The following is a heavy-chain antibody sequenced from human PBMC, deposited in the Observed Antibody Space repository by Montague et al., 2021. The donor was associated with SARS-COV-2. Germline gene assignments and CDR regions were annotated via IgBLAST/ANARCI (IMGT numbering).Heavy chain of an antibody. Sequence: TQSLTCAVSGGSINSGGYSWSWIRQSPGKGLEWIGYILHSGSTYYNPSLWSRVTISVDRSKSQFSLNLTSMTAADTAVYFCARAASPRGAFDVWGQGTVVTVSS. CDR3: ARAASPRGAFDV. J-gene: IGHJ3*01. D-gene: IGHD3-10*01. CDR2: ILHSGST. V-gene: IGHV4-30-2*06. CDR1: GGSINSGGYS.